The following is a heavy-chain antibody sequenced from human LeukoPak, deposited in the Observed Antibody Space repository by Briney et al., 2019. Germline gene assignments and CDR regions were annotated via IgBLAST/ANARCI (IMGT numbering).Heavy chain of an antibody. CDR2: IYSGGTTS. CDR3: ARDYYDSSGYLDI. J-gene: IGHJ3*02. D-gene: IGHD3-22*01. CDR1: GLTVSTNY. V-gene: IGHV3-66*01. Sequence: GGSLRLSCAASGLTVSTNYMAWVRQTPGKGLEWISVIYSGGTTSYYAGSVRGRFSISRDNSKNTLYLQMSSLRAEDTAVYYCARDYYDSSGYLDIWGQGTMVTASS.